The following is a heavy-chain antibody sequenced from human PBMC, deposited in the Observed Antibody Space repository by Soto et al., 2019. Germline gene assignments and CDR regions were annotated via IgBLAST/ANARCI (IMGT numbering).Heavy chain of an antibody. Sequence: GGSLRLSCAASGFSFSSYAMNWVRQAPGKGLEWVAVIAYDGSNKYYADSVKGRFTISRENSQNTLFLQMNSLRAEDTAVYYCARSRFPGYGGHPHDYWGQGTLVTVSS. J-gene: IGHJ4*02. CDR3: ARSRFPGYGGHPHDY. D-gene: IGHD4-17*01. V-gene: IGHV3-30-3*01. CDR1: GFSFSSYA. CDR2: IAYDGSNK.